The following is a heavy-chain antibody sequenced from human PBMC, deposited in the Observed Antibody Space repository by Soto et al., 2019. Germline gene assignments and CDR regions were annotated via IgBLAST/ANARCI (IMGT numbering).Heavy chain of an antibody. CDR1: GGSFSGYY. Sequence: SETLSLTCAVYGGSFSGYYWSWIRQPPGKGLEWIGEINHSGSTNYNPSLKSRVTISVDTSKNQFSLKLSSVTAADTAVYYCARGLITMVRGVIIEHYYYYYGMDVWGQGTTVTVSS. CDR2: INHSGST. D-gene: IGHD3-10*01. J-gene: IGHJ6*02. CDR3: ARGLITMVRGVIIEHYYYYYGMDV. V-gene: IGHV4-34*01.